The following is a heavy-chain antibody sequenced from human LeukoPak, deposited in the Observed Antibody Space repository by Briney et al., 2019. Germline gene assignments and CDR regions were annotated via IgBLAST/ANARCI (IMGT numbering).Heavy chain of an antibody. CDR3: ARGKSAYDPTLAY. CDR2: ISYSGST. D-gene: IGHD5-12*01. CDR1: GGSISSYY. J-gene: IGHJ4*02. Sequence: PTETLPLTCTHPGGSISSYYWSWIRQPPGKGLEWIAYISYSGSTNYTPSLKSRVTISVDTYKNQFSLKLSSVTAADTALYYCARGKSAYDPTLAYWGQGTLVTVS. V-gene: IGHV4-59*01.